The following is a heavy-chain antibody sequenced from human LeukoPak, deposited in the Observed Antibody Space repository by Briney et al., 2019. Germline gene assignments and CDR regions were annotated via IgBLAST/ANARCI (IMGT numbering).Heavy chain of an antibody. V-gene: IGHV3-23*01. Sequence: QTGGSLRLSCAASGFTFSSYAMNWVRQAPGKGLEWVSVISGSGGSTYYADSVKGRLTISRVNSKNTLYLQMNSLRAEDTAVYYCAKAESSSWTYYFDYWGQGTLVTVSS. D-gene: IGHD6-13*01. CDR2: ISGSGGST. CDR1: GFTFSSYA. J-gene: IGHJ4*02. CDR3: AKAESSSWTYYFDY.